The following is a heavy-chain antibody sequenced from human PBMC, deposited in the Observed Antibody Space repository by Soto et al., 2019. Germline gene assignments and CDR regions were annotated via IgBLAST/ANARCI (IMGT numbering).Heavy chain of an antibody. CDR1: GFTFSTYA. D-gene: IGHD4-17*01. CDR3: AKDRYGDYGGIDY. V-gene: IGHV3-23*01. CDR2: ITGSGGST. J-gene: IGHJ4*02. Sequence: EVQLLESGGGLVQPGGSLRLSCAASGFTFSTYAMIWVRQAPGKGLEWVSVITGSGGSTYYADCVKGRFTISRDTSKNTLFLQMDSLRADDTAVYYCAKDRYGDYGGIDYWGQGTMVTVSS.